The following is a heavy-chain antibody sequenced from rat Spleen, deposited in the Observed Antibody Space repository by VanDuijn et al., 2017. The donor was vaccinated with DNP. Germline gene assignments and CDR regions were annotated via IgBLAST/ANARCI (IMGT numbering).Heavy chain of an antibody. D-gene: IGHD1-10*01. Sequence: EVQVLESGGGLVRPGNSLKLSCVTSGFTFSSAWMYWYRQFPEKRLEWVARIKPKANNYATDYTESVKGRFTISRDDSKNSIYLQMNNLKEEDTAIYYCAWPSTWGQGVMVTVSS. J-gene: IGHJ2*01. V-gene: IGHV6-6*01. CDR2: IKPKANNYAT. CDR1: GFTFSSAW. CDR3: AWPST.